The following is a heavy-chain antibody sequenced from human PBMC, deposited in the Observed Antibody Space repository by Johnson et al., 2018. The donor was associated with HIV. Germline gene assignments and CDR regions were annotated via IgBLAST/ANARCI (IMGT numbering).Heavy chain of an antibody. CDR3: TTARSRLWSSSGWTGFWAFDI. D-gene: IGHD6-19*01. V-gene: IGHV3-15*01. J-gene: IGHJ3*02. CDR2: IKSKADGGTT. CDR1: GFTFTNTW. Sequence: VQLVESGGGLVKPGGSLRLSCAASGFTFTNTWMSWVRQVPGKGLAWVGRIKSKADGGTTEYVVPVKGRFTISRDDSKNTLYLQMNSMKTEDTAVYYCTTARSRLWSSSGWTGFWAFDIWGQGTMVTVSS.